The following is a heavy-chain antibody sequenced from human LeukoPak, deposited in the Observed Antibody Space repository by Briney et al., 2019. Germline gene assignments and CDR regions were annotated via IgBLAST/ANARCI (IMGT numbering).Heavy chain of an antibody. D-gene: IGHD6-13*01. J-gene: IGHJ5*02. CDR2: ISGSGGST. Sequence: GGSLRLSCAASGFTFSSYAMSWVRQAPGKGLEWVSAISGSGGSTYYADSVKGRFTISRDNSKNTLYLQMNSLRAEDTAVYYCAKENFPIAAAGTEDWFDPWGQGTLATVSS. CDR3: AKENFPIAAAGTEDWFDP. V-gene: IGHV3-23*01. CDR1: GFTFSSYA.